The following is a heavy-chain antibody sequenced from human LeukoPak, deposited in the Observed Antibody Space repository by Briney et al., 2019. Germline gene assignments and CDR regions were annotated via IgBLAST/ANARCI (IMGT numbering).Heavy chain of an antibody. D-gene: IGHD3-22*01. J-gene: IGHJ4*02. CDR1: DGSINSSHYY. CDR2: IHYGGSI. CDR3: ARISGYSAFDS. V-gene: IGHV4-39*07. Sequence: PSETLSLTCTVSDGSINSSHYYWGWVRQPPGKGLEWIGSIHYGGSIYYNRSLKSRVTILIDTSKNYFSLGLSSVTAADTAVYYCARISGYSAFDSWGQGTLVIVSS.